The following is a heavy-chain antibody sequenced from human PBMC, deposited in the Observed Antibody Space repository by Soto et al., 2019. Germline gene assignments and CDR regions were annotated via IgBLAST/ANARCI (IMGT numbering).Heavy chain of an antibody. Sequence: SVKVSCKASGGTFSSYAISWVRQAPGQGLEWMGGIIPIFGTANYAQKFQGRVTITADKSTSTAYMELSSLRSEDAAVYYCARDDCSGGSCYRPLDYWGQGTLVTVPQ. V-gene: IGHV1-69*06. D-gene: IGHD2-15*01. J-gene: IGHJ4*02. CDR2: IIPIFGTA. CDR3: ARDDCSGGSCYRPLDY. CDR1: GGTFSSYA.